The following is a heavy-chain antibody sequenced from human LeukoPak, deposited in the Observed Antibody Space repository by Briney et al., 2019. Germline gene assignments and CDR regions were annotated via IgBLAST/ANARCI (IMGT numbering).Heavy chain of an antibody. CDR3: ARDHLVDIVGSIDY. V-gene: IGHV3-7*01. CDR1: GFTFSSYG. CDR2: IKQDGSEK. J-gene: IGHJ4*02. Sequence: GGSLRLSCAASGFTFSSYGMHWVRQAPGKGLEWVANIKQDGSEKYYVDSVKGRFTISRDNAKNSLYLQMNSLRAEDTAVYYCARDHLVDIVGSIDYWGQGTLVTVSS. D-gene: IGHD1-26*01.